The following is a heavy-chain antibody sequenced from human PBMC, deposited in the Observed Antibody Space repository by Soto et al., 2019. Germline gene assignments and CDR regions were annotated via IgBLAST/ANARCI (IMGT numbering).Heavy chain of an antibody. CDR2: IHHSGSI. V-gene: IGHV4-30-4*08. CDR3: AREDDGGDSLDV. Sequence: PSETLSLTCTVSGDPISSDYYHRTWIRQSPGKGLEWIGYIHHSGSILYNPSLKSRVTISVDTSKNQFSLHLTSVTAADTAVYFCAREDDGGDSLDVWGQGTTVTGSS. D-gene: IGHD2-21*02. CDR1: GDPISSDYYH. J-gene: IGHJ6*02.